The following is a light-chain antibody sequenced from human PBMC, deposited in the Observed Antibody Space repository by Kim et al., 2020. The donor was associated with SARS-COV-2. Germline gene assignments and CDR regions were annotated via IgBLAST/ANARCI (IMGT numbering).Light chain of an antibody. CDR1: QSISSY. J-gene: IGKJ4*01. V-gene: IGKV1-39*01. Sequence: DIQMTQSPSSLSASVGDRVTITCRASQSISSYLNWYQQKPGKAPKLLIYGASSLQSGVPSRFSGSGSGTYFTLTISSLQPEDFATYYCQQSYSTPLTFGGGTKVDIK. CDR3: QQSYSTPLT. CDR2: GAS.